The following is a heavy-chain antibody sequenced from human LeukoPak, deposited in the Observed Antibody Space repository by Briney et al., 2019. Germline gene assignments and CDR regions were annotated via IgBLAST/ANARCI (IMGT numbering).Heavy chain of an antibody. CDR3: ARQVDSSGWFTYFDY. Sequence: HGESLKISCKASGYKFTGQWIGWVRQMPGKGLEWMVIIYPGDSDIRYNPSFQGQVTISADKSITTAYLQWSSLKASDTAMYYCARQVDSSGWFTYFDYWGQGTLVTVSS. V-gene: IGHV5-51*01. CDR2: IYPGDSDI. D-gene: IGHD6-19*01. J-gene: IGHJ4*02. CDR1: GYKFTGQW.